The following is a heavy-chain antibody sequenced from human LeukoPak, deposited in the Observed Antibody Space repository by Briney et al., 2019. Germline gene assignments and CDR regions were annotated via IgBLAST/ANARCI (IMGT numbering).Heavy chain of an antibody. CDR2: INHSGST. CDR1: GGSFSGYY. J-gene: IGHJ4*02. D-gene: IGHD2-15*01. V-gene: IGHV4-34*01. CDR3: ARRGHGWSQYYFDY. Sequence: SSETLSLTCAVYGGSFSGYYWSWIRQPPGKGLEWIGEINHSGSTNYNPSLKSRVTISVDTSKNQFSLKLSSVTAADTAVYYCARRGHGWSQYYFDYWGQGTLVTVSS.